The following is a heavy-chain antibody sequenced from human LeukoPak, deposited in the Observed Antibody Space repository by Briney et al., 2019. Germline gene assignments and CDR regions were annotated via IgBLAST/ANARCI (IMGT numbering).Heavy chain of an antibody. Sequence: KSSETLSLTRTVSGGSISSYYWSWIRQPPGKGLEWTGYIYYSGSTNYNPSLKSRVTISVDTSKNQFSLKLSSVTAADTAVYYCARSRYSSSWSTWGQGTLVTVSS. V-gene: IGHV4-59*01. J-gene: IGHJ5*02. CDR1: GGSISSYY. CDR2: IYYSGST. CDR3: ARSRYSSSWST. D-gene: IGHD6-13*01.